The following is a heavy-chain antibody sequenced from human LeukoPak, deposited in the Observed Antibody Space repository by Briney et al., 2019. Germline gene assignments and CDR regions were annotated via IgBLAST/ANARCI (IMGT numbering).Heavy chain of an antibody. D-gene: IGHD1-26*01. Sequence: IPSETLSLTCAVYGVSFSGHYWSWVRQSPERGLEWIGEINDRGHTNYNPSLKSRLTLSVDTSKKEFSLKLNSVTAADTAVYYCARGRGSGSYPGTYWGQGTLVTVSS. V-gene: IGHV4-34*01. CDR1: GVSFSGHY. J-gene: IGHJ4*02. CDR2: INDRGHT. CDR3: ARGRGSGSYPGTY.